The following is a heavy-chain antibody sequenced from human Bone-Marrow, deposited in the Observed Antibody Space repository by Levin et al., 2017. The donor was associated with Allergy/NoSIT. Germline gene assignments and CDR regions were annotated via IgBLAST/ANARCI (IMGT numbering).Heavy chain of an antibody. CDR2: ISGDGTT. CDR3: GRDEDGGWGN. V-gene: IGHV3-53*01. J-gene: IGHJ4*02. Sequence: SCAASGFSVSIYYMGWVRQAPEKGLEWVSVISGDGTTYYADSVKGRFTISRDNSKNTLYLHMNSLGAEDTAMYYCGRDEDGGWGNWGQGTLVTVSS. D-gene: IGHD6-19*01. CDR1: GFSVSIYY.